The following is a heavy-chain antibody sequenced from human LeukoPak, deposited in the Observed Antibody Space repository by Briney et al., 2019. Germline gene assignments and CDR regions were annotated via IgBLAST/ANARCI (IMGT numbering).Heavy chain of an antibody. CDR2: ISSKGVST. J-gene: IGHJ4*02. Sequence: GGSLRLSCSASGFTISLYAMHWVRQAPGKGLEYVSGISSKGVSTYYADSVKGRFTISRDNSKDTMFLQMNRLRGEDTAVYYCTTRDTSSWYADWGQGTLVTVSS. D-gene: IGHD6-13*01. V-gene: IGHV3-64*04. CDR3: TTRDTSSWYAD. CDR1: GFTISLYA.